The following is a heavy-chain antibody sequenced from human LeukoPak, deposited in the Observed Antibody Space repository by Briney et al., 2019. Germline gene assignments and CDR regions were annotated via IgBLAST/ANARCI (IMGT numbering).Heavy chain of an antibody. CDR3: ARGIESYGDYGY. Sequence: SETLSLTCTVSGGSISGSYWSWIRQPPGKGLEWIAYMYNSGSTNYNPSLKSRVTISIDTSKNQFTLKLSSLTAADTAIYYCARGIESYGDYGYWGQGILVTVSS. D-gene: IGHD4-17*01. J-gene: IGHJ4*02. CDR1: GGSISGSY. V-gene: IGHV4-59*01. CDR2: MYNSGST.